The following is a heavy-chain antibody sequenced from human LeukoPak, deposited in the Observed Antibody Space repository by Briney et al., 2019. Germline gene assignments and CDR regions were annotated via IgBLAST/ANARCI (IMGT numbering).Heavy chain of an antibody. Sequence: GESLKISCKVSGYSFTSYCIGWVRQMPGKGLQWMGIIYPGDSGPTYSPSFQGQVTISVDKSINTAYLQWSSLQASDTAMYYCGMSGDRVPLQDDVFDVWGQGTMVTVST. D-gene: IGHD1-26*01. CDR2: IYPGDSGP. CDR1: GYSFTSYC. V-gene: IGHV5-51*01. CDR3: GMSGDRVPLQDDVFDV. J-gene: IGHJ3*01.